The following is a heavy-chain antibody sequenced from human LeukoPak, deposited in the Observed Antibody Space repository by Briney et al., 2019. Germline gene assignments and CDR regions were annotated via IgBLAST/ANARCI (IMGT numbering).Heavy chain of an antibody. D-gene: IGHD3-3*01. V-gene: IGHV4-59*01. CDR2: IYYSGST. Sequence: PSETLSLTCTVSGGSISSYYWSWIRQPPGKGLEWIGYIYYSGSTNYNPSLKSRVTISVDTSKNQFSLKLSSATAADTAVYYCARTGYYDFWSGYQDNWGQGTLVTVSS. J-gene: IGHJ4*02. CDR1: GGSISSYY. CDR3: ARTGYYDFWSGYQDN.